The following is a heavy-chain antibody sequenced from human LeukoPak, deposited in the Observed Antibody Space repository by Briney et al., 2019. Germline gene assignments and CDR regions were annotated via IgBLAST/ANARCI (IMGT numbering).Heavy chain of an antibody. V-gene: IGHV3-23*01. J-gene: IGHJ4*02. D-gene: IGHD3-3*01. CDR1: GFTFSTFA. Sequence: GGSLRLSCAASGFTFSTFAMSWVRQDPGRGLEWVSSITGAGDTTFYPESVKGRFTISRNNSKNTLYLQMNSLRVEDTALYFCVRDRNYYEALQRSYWGQGTLVTVSS. CDR3: VRDRNYYEALQRSY. CDR2: ITGAGDTT.